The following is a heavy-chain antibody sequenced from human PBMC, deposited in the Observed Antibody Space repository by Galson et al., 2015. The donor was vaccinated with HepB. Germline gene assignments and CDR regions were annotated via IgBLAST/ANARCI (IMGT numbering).Heavy chain of an antibody. CDR3: ARIATDYGYYYDAFDI. D-gene: IGHD4-17*01. Sequence: SVKVSCKASGYTFTSYDINWVRQANGQGLEWMGWMNPNSGNTGYAQKFQGRVTMTRNTSISTAYMELSSLRSEDTAVYYCARIATDYGYYYDAFDIWGQGTMVTVSS. CDR1: GYTFTSYD. V-gene: IGHV1-8*01. J-gene: IGHJ3*02. CDR2: MNPNSGNT.